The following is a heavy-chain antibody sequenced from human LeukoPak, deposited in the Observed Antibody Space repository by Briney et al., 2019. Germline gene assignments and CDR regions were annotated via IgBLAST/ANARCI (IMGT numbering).Heavy chain of an antibody. CDR3: ARVGDFYDSLGYPIVY. CDR2: ISNSGST. V-gene: IGHV4-30-4*01. CDR1: GGSISSGDYF. J-gene: IGHJ4*02. Sequence: SETLSLTCTVSGGSISSGDYFWNWIRQPPGKGLEWIGYISNSGSTYYNPSLKSRVTISVDTSKNQFSLKLSSVTAADTAVYYCARVGDFYDSLGYPIVYWGRGSLVTVSS. D-gene: IGHD3-22*01.